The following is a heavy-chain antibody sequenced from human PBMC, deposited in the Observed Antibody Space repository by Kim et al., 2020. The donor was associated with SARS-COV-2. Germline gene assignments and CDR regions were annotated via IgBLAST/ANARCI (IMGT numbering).Heavy chain of an antibody. J-gene: IGHJ4*02. CDR1: GFTFSNAG. Sequence: GGSLRLSCAASGFTFSNAGMSWVRQAPGKGLEWVGRIKSKTDGGTTDYAAPVKCRFTIARDDSKNTLYLQMNSLNTEDTAVYYCNTAGLSAARFVAGPSDYWGQGTLVTVSS. CDR3: NTAGLSAARFVAGPSDY. V-gene: IGHV3-15*01. CDR2: IKSKTDGGTT. D-gene: IGHD6-6*01.